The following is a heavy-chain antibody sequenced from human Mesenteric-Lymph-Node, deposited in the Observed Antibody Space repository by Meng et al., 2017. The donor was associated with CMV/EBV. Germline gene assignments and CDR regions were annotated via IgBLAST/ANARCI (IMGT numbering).Heavy chain of an antibody. CDR1: ISSSSYY. D-gene: IGHD3-22*01. V-gene: IGHV4-39*01. CDR2: IYYSGST. J-gene: IGHJ5*02. CDR3: ARPHLLYDSNGGVGWFDP. Sequence: ISSSSYYWGWIRQPPGKGLEWIGSIYYSGSTYYNPSLKSRVTISVDTSKNQFSLKLSSVTAADTAVYYCARPHLLYDSNGGVGWFDPWGQGTLVTVSS.